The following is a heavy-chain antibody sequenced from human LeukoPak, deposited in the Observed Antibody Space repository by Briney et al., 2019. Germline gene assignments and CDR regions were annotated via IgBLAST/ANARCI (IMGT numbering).Heavy chain of an antibody. V-gene: IGHV4-59*08. J-gene: IGHJ4*02. CDR1: GGSISSYY. CDR3: ARLHETGLRFDY. D-gene: IGHD3-9*01. Sequence: KPSETLSLTCTVSGGSISSYYWSWIRKPPGKALEWFGYIYYSGTTNYNPSLKSRVTISLDKSKNQLSLQLRSVTAADTAVYYCARLHETGLRFDYWSQGTLVTVSS. CDR2: IYYSGTT.